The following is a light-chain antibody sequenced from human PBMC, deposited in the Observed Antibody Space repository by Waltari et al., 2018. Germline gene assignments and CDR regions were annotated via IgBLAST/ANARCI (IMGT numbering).Light chain of an antibody. V-gene: IGKV2-30*02. Sequence: DVVMTQSPLSLSITSGQSASISCRSSQSLIHSNGDTYLSWYHQKPGQPPRRLIYEVSNPDSGVPDRFSGSGAGTDFTLKISRVEPEDVGIYYCGQGTHLPYTFGQGTKVEI. CDR2: EVS. CDR3: GQGTHLPYT. CDR1: QSLIHSNGDTY. J-gene: IGKJ2*01.